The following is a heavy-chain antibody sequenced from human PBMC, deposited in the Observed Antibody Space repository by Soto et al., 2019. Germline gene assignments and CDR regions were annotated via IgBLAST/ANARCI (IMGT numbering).Heavy chain of an antibody. V-gene: IGHV3-30*18. D-gene: IGHD5-12*01. CDR1: GFIFSKYG. CDR3: AKDGYHAAFDV. CDR2: ISYDGNNQ. Sequence: QVQLVESGGGVVQPGRSLRLSCAASGFIFSKYGMHWVRQAPGKGLEWVAVISYDGNNQFYGDSVKGRFTISRDSSRNTLYLQMNSLRPDDTAIYYCAKDGYHAAFDVWGQGTMVTVSS. J-gene: IGHJ3*01.